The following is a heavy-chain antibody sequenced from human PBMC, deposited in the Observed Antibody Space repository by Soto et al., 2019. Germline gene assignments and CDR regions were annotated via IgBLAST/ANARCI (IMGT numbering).Heavy chain of an antibody. D-gene: IGHD1-26*01. V-gene: IGHV1-69*13. Sequence: SVKVSCKASGGTFSSYAISWVRQAPGQGLEWMGGIIPIFGTANYAQKFQGRVTITADESTSTAYMELSSLRSEDTAVYYCARDQGWELPISYYYGMDVWGQGTTVTVSS. J-gene: IGHJ6*02. CDR1: GGTFSSYA. CDR3: ARDQGWELPISYYYGMDV. CDR2: IIPIFGTA.